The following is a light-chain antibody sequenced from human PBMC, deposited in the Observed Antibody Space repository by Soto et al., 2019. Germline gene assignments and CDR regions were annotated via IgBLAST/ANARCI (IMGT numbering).Light chain of an antibody. CDR1: QSVSTY. J-gene: IGKJ4*01. CDR2: GAS. V-gene: IGKV3-11*01. Sequence: EIVLTQSPATLSLSPGERATLSCRASQSVSTYLAWYQQKPGQAPRLLIYGASSRATGIPDRFSGSASGTDFTLTISSLQPEDVATYYCQQGKSFPLTFGGGTKVDIK. CDR3: QQGKSFPLT.